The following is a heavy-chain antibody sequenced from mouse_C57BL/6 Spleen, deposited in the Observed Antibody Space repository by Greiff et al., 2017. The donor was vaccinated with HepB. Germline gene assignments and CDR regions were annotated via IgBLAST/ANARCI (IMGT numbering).Heavy chain of an antibody. J-gene: IGHJ2*01. V-gene: IGHV14-1*01. CDR1: GFNIKDYY. CDR3: TTRTTVVATPFDY. D-gene: IGHD1-1*01. Sequence: EVQLQQSGAELVRPGASVKLSCTASGFNIKDYYMHWVKQRPEQGLVWIGRIDPEDGDTEYAPKFQGKATMTADTSSNTAYLQLSSLTSEDTAVYYCTTRTTVVATPFDYWGQGTTLTVSS. CDR2: IDPEDGDT.